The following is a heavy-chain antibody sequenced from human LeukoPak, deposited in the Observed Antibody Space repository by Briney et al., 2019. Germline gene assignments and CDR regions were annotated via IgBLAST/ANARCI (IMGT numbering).Heavy chain of an antibody. J-gene: IGHJ6*03. CDR2: INPNSGDT. CDR3: ARDYQIRGISWYKDYSYYMDV. CDR1: GYTFASYY. D-gene: IGHD6-13*01. Sequence: GASVKVSCKASGYTFASYYMHWVRQAPGQGLEWMGSINPNSGDTNYAQKFQGRVTMTRDTSISTAYMELSRLRSDDTAVYYCARDYQIRGISWYKDYSYYMDVWGEGTTVTVSS. V-gene: IGHV1-2*02.